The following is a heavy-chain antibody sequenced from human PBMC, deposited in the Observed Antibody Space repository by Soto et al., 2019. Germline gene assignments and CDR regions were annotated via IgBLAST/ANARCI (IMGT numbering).Heavy chain of an antibody. CDR1: GGSISSYY. Sequence: QVQLQESGPGLVKPSETLSLTCTVSGGSISSYYWSWIRQPPGKGLEWIGYIYYSGSTNYNPSFKSRVTISVDTSKNQFSLKLSSATAADTAVYYCARGGVVWTFDYWGQGTLVTVSS. V-gene: IGHV4-59*01. CDR3: ARGGVVWTFDY. D-gene: IGHD2-8*02. CDR2: IYYSGST. J-gene: IGHJ4*02.